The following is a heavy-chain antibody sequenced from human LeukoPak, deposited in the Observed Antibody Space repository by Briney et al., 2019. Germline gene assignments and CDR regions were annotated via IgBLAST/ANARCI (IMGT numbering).Heavy chain of an antibody. CDR1: GGSISSGDYY. D-gene: IGHD4-23*01. J-gene: IGHJ3*02. Sequence: SQTLSLTCTVSGGSISSGDYYWSWIRQPPGKGLEWIGYIYYSGSTYYNPSLKSRVTISVDTSKNQFSLKLSSVTAADTAVYYCARVPRDGGNSDDAFDIWGQGTMVTVSS. CDR2: IYYSGST. V-gene: IGHV4-30-4*01. CDR3: ARVPRDGGNSDDAFDI.